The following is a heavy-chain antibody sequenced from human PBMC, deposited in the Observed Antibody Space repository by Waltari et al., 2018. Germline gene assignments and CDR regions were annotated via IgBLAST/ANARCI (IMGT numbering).Heavy chain of an antibody. V-gene: IGHV3-48*03. CDR2: SSSSGNTI. D-gene: IGHD1-26*01. CDR3: ARDSLDSGNYYVYHFYGLDV. Sequence: VQLVESGGGLVQPGGSLRLSCAVSGFTFSSYEINWVRQAPGKGLEWVSYSSSSGNTIDYAESVKGRFTIARDNAKKLLYLQMNSLRAEDTAVYYCARDSLDSGNYYVYHFYGLDVWGQGTTVTVS. J-gene: IGHJ6*02. CDR1: GFTFSSYE.